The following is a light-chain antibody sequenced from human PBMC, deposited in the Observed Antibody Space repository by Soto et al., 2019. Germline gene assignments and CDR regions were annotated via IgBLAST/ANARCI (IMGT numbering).Light chain of an antibody. CDR3: QQRSNWPPIT. CDR1: QSVSSN. Sequence: EIVITQSPATLSVSPGEGATLSCRASQSVSSNLAWYQQKPGQAPRLLIYGASTRATGIPARFSGSGSGTDFTLTISSLEPEDFAVYYCQQRSNWPPITFGQGTRLEI. J-gene: IGKJ5*01. CDR2: GAS. V-gene: IGKV3-15*01.